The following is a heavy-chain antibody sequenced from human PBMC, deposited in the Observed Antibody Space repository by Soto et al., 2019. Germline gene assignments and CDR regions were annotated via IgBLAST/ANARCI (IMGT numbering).Heavy chain of an antibody. V-gene: IGHV4-39*01. Sequence: QLQLQESGPGLVKPSETLSLACTVSGGSISSNSYYWDWIRQPPGKGLEWIGSMYYSGATYHNPSLQSRVTISVDTSKNQFSLHLSSVTAADTAVYYCARHAAYDSVWGKSDGSDYWAQGTLVTVSS. CDR2: MYYSGAT. CDR3: ARHAAYDSVWGKSDGSDY. D-gene: IGHD3-16*01. CDR1: GGSISSNSYY. J-gene: IGHJ4*02.